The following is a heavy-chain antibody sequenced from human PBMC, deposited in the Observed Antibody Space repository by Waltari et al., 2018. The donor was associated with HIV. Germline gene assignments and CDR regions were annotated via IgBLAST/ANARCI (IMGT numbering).Heavy chain of an antibody. CDR3: TRAVFWSGFFRDYFFDY. CDR1: KFNFSNHW. Sequence: EVELVDSGGGLVQPGGSLRLSCVASKFNFSNHWIYWVRQLPGKGLVWVSRVNGDASSTDYADSVRGRFTISRDNAKNTVYLQMNSLRAEDTALYYCTRAVFWSGFFRDYFFDYWGQGTPVTVSS. V-gene: IGHV3-74*01. CDR2: VNGDASST. D-gene: IGHD3-3*01. J-gene: IGHJ4*02.